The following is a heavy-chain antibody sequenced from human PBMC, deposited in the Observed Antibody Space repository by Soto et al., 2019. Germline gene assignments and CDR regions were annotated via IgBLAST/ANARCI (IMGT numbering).Heavy chain of an antibody. CDR3: AGASGQYCRGYYILDY. V-gene: IGHV4-31*03. J-gene: IGHJ4*02. D-gene: IGHD3-3*01. CDR1: GLSMSSGGYR. Sequence: QVQLQESGPGLVTPSQTLSLTCTVSGLSMSSGGYRWNWIRQHPGKALEWIGNIYYSGSPYYNPSLKSRVTIPVDTSKTHFSLELNSLSAADTALYYCAGASGQYCRGYYILDYWGQGPLVTFSS. CDR2: IYYSGSP.